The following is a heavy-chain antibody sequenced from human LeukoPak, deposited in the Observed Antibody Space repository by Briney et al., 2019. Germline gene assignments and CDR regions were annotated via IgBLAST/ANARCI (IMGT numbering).Heavy chain of an antibody. Sequence: GGSLRLSCAASGFTFDDYTMHWVRQAPGKGLEWVSFISWDGGKTYYADSVRGRFTISRDNIKNSLYLQMNSLRADDTALYYCAKGKKMTVAGLFDYWGQGTLVTVSS. J-gene: IGHJ4*02. D-gene: IGHD6-19*01. V-gene: IGHV3-43*01. CDR2: ISWDGGKT. CDR1: GFTFDDYT. CDR3: AKGKKMTVAGLFDY.